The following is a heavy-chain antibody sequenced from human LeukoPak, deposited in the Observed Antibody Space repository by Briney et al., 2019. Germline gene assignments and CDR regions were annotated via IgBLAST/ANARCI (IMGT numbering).Heavy chain of an antibody. CDR2: INPNSGDT. CDR3: ATGVATAFAY. Sequence: ASVKVSCKASGYTFTAYYIHWVRQAPGQGLEWMAFINPNSGDTYSAPEFQGRVTMTRDTSISTASMELAWLSSDDTAVYYCATGVATAFAYWGQGTLATVSS. J-gene: IGHJ4*02. CDR1: GYTFTAYY. D-gene: IGHD5-18*01. V-gene: IGHV1-2*02.